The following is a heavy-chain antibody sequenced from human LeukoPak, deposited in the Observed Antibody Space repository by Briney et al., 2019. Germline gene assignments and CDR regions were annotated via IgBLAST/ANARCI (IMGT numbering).Heavy chain of an antibody. CDR1: GGSISSSNYY. Sequence: PSETLCLTCTVSGGSISSSNYYWGLIRQPPGKGLEWIESIYYSGSTYYNPSLKSRVTILVDTSKNQFSLKLSSVTAADTAVYYCARESGAYYYDSRNYNWFDPWGQGTLVTVSS. V-gene: IGHV4-39*07. CDR3: ARESGAYYYDSRNYNWFDP. J-gene: IGHJ5*02. CDR2: IYYSGST. D-gene: IGHD3-10*01.